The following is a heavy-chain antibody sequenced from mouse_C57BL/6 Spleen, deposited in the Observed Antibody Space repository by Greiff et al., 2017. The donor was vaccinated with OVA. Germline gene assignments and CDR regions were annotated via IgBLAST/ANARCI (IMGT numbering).Heavy chain of an antibody. CDR2: IDPSDSYT. D-gene: IGHD1-1*01. Sequence: VQLQQPGAELVKPGASVKLSCKASGYTFTSYWMQWVKQRPGQGLEWIGEIDPSDSYTNYNQKFKGKATLTVDTSSSTAYMQLSSLTSEDSAVYYCARRRATVVAPFAYWGQGTLVTVSA. V-gene: IGHV1-50*01. J-gene: IGHJ3*01. CDR1: GYTFTSYW. CDR3: ARRRATVVAPFAY.